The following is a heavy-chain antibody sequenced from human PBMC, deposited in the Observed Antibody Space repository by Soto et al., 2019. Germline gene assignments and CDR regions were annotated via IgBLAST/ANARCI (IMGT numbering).Heavy chain of an antibody. J-gene: IGHJ5*02. Sequence: QVYLVESGGGVVQPGRSLRLSCAASEFTFSHYAMHWVRPAPGKGLEWVAVISHDGSNKYYADSVKGRFTISRDNSENTLYLQMNSLRAEDTAVYYCATDFYDILSRAGWLDPWGQGTLVTVSS. D-gene: IGHD3-22*01. V-gene: IGHV3-30-3*01. CDR1: EFTFSHYA. CDR3: ATDFYDILSRAGWLDP. CDR2: ISHDGSNK.